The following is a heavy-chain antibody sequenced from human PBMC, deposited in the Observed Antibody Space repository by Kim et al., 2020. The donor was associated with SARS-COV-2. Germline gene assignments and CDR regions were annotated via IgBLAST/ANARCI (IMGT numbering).Heavy chain of an antibody. J-gene: IGHJ5*02. V-gene: IGHV3-21*01. Sequence: YQYYAASVKGRFTISRDNAENSLSLQMDSLRVEDTAVYFCASRDYGDSRTWGQGTLVTVSS. CDR2: YQ. D-gene: IGHD4-17*01. CDR3: ASRDYGDSRT.